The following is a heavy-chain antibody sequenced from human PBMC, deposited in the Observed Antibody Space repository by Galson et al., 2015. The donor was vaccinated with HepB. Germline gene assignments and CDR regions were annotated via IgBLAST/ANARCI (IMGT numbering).Heavy chain of an antibody. J-gene: IGHJ4*02. CDR3: ARGSSDWYDIDY. CDR1: GFTFSSYW. CDR2: ISSDGGHK. Sequence: SLRLSCAASGFTFSSYWIHWVRQVPGKGLVWVSRISSDGGHKNYADSVQGRFTISRDNAKNTLFLQMNSLSADDTAVYYCARGSSDWYDIDYWGQGILVTVSS. V-gene: IGHV3-74*01. D-gene: IGHD6-19*01.